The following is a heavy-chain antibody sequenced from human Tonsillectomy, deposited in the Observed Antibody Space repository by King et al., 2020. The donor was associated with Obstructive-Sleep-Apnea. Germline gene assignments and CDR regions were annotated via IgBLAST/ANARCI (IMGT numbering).Heavy chain of an antibody. CDR3: AKDRRGYGTTLDY. Sequence: VQLVESGGGVVQPGRSLRLSCAASGFTFSSYGMHWVRQAPGKGLEWVAVISYDGSNKYYADSVKGRFTISRDNSKNTLYLQMNSLRTEDTAVYYCAKDRRGYGTTLDYWGQGTLVTVSS. D-gene: IGHD1-14*01. CDR2: ISYDGSNK. V-gene: IGHV3-30*18. CDR1: GFTFSSYG. J-gene: IGHJ4*02.